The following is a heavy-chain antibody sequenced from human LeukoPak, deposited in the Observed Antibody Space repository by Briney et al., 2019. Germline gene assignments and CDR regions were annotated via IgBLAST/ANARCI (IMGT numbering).Heavy chain of an antibody. J-gene: IGHJ4*02. CDR3: ARDIAAAGTFDY. D-gene: IGHD6-13*01. Sequence: GASVKVSCKASGYTFTGHYMHWVRQAPGQGLEWMGRINPNSGGTNYAQKFQGRVTMTRDTSISTAYMELSRLRSDDTAVYYCARDIAAAGTFDYWGQGTLVTVSS. V-gene: IGHV1-2*06. CDR1: GYTFTGHY. CDR2: INPNSGGT.